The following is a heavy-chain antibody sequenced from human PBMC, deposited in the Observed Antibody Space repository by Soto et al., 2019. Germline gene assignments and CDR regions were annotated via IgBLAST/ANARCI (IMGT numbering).Heavy chain of an antibody. CDR2: INPNSGGT. CDR1: GYTFTGYY. J-gene: IGHJ6*02. D-gene: IGHD3-3*01. V-gene: IGHV1-2*02. Sequence: VKVSCKASGYTFTGYYMHWVRQAPGQGLEWMGWINPNSGGTNYAQKFQGRVTMTRDTSISTAYMELSRLRSDDTAVYYCARGPLVLRFLEWLPLVYGMDVWGQGTTVTVSS. CDR3: ARGPLVLRFLEWLPLVYGMDV.